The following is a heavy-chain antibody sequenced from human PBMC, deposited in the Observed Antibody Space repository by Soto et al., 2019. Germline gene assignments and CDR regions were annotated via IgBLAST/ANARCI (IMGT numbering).Heavy chain of an antibody. CDR3: AKDRARIAAAGFFDN. CDR2: ISGSGGST. Sequence: DVQLLESGGGLVQPGGSLRLSCAASGFSFSSYAMSWVRRAPGKGLEWVSSISGSGGSTHYADSVKGRFTISRDNSKNTLYLQMNSLRAEDTAVYYCAKDRARIAAAGFFDNWGQGTLVTVSS. J-gene: IGHJ4*02. CDR1: GFSFSSYA. D-gene: IGHD6-13*01. V-gene: IGHV3-23*01.